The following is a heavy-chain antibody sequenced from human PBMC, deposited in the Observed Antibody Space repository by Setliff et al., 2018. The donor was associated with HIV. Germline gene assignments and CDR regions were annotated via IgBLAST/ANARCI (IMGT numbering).Heavy chain of an antibody. Sequence: PGGSLRLSCAASGFTFSSYEMNWVRQAPGKGLEWVSYISSSGSTIYYADSVKGRFTISRDNAKNSLYLQMNSLRAEDTAVYYCARHSDWYGNDAFDIWGQGTRVTVSS. V-gene: IGHV3-48*03. J-gene: IGHJ3*02. CDR2: ISSSGSTI. D-gene: IGHD6-19*01. CDR3: ARHSDWYGNDAFDI. CDR1: GFTFSSYE.